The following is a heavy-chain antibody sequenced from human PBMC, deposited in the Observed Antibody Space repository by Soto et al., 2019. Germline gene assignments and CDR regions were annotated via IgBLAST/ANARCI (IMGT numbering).Heavy chain of an antibody. V-gene: IGHV3-74*01. J-gene: IGHJ4*02. D-gene: IGHD1-1*01. CDR3: TRGPRVSSTGTGAH. Sequence: GGSLRLTCEVSGFTFSAYWMHWVRQVPGKGLIWVSRISDDGSTTTYADSVKGRFTISRDNAKNTLYLQMNSLRADDTGLYYCTRGPRVSSTGTGAHWGQGTLVTVSS. CDR1: GFTFSAYW. CDR2: ISDDGSTT.